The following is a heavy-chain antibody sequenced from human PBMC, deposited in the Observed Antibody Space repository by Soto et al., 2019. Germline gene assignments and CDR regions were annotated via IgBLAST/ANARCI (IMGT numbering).Heavy chain of an antibody. J-gene: IGHJ6*02. CDR1: GFTLSDHY. CDR2: SRDKAQGYST. Sequence: GGSLRLSCAGSGFTLSDHYIDWVRQAPGKGLEWVGRSRDKAQGYSTAYAASVKGRFTTSRDESKNSVYLQMNSLKTEDTAVYYCAKLPKSRSWYSGMDVWGQGTTVTVSS. CDR3: AKLPKSRSWYSGMDV. V-gene: IGHV3-72*01. D-gene: IGHD6-13*01.